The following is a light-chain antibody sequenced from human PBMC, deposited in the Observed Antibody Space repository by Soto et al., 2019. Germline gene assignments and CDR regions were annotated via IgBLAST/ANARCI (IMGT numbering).Light chain of an antibody. CDR2: GSS. Sequence: EIVMTQSPATLSVSPGERATLSCRASQSVSSNFAWYQQKPGQAPRLLIYGSSTRATGIPARFSGSGSGTAFTLTISSLQSADFAVYYCQQYNNWPPYTFGQGTKLEIK. V-gene: IGKV3-15*01. CDR1: QSVSSN. J-gene: IGKJ2*01. CDR3: QQYNNWPPYT.